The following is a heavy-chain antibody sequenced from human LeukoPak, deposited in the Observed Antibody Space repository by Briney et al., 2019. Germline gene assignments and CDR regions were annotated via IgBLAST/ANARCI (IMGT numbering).Heavy chain of an antibody. J-gene: IGHJ4*02. CDR3: ARWGKYYYDSSGYYY. D-gene: IGHD3-22*01. V-gene: IGHV1-2*02. Sequence: ASVKVSCKASGYTFTDYYVHWVRQAPGQGLEWMGWINPNSGDTKYAQRFQGRVTVTRDTSISTVYMELSRLRSDDTAVYYCARWGKYYYDSSGYYYWGQGTLVSVSS. CDR2: INPNSGDT. CDR1: GYTFTDYY.